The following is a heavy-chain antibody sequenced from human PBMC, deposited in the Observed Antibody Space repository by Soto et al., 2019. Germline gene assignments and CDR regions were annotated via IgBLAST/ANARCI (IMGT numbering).Heavy chain of an antibody. D-gene: IGHD3-22*01. Sequence: QVQLQESGPGLVKPSQTLSLTRTVSGGSISSGGYYWSWIRQHPGKGLEWIGYIYYSGSTYYNPSLKSRVTISVDTSKNQFSLKLSSVTAADTAVYYCARDERNYYDSSGTTFWYFDLWGRGTLVTVSS. J-gene: IGHJ2*01. CDR1: GGSISSGGYY. CDR2: IYYSGST. V-gene: IGHV4-31*03. CDR3: ARDERNYYDSSGTTFWYFDL.